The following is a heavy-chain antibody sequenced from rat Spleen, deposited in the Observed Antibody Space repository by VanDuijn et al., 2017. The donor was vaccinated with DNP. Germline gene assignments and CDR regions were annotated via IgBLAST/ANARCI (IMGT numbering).Heavy chain of an antibody. CDR3: TTDYYDGSYYSFDY. V-gene: IGHV5-58*01. CDR1: GFTFSSYW. J-gene: IGHJ2*01. CDR2: INTDGGRT. Sequence: EVQLVETGGGLVQPGRSLKLSCVASGFTFSSYWMYWIRQAPGKGLEWIASINTDGGRTYYLDSVKGRFTISRDNSVNTVYLQMNSLRSEDTATYYCTTDYYDGSYYSFDYWGQGVLVTVSS. D-gene: IGHD1-12*02.